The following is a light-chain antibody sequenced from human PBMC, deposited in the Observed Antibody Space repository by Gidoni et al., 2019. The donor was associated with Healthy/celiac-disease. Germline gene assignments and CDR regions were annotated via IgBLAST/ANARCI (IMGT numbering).Light chain of an antibody. V-gene: IGKV1-39*01. CDR1: QSISRY. CDR2: ATS. J-gene: IGKJ5*01. Sequence: DIQMTQSPSSLSASLGDRVTITCRASQSISRYFNWYQQKPGKAPKLLIYATSSLQSEVPSRFSGSGSGTDFTLTISSLQPEDFATYYCQQSYSTPKTFGEGTRLEIK. CDR3: QQSYSTPKT.